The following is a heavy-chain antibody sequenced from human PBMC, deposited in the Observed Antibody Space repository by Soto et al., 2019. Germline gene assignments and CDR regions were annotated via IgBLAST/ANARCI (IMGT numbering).Heavy chain of an antibody. CDR1: GGSISNFY. CDR2: ISYSGNT. CDR3: ARAPMVLSRSYFDS. D-gene: IGHD2-8*01. J-gene: IGHJ4*02. V-gene: IGHV4-59*01. Sequence: SETLSLTCPVSGGSISNFYWSWIRQPPGKVLEWIGYISYSGNTNYNPSLKSRVSISVDTSKNQLSLNLTSVTAADTAVYYCARAPMVLSRSYFDSWGQGTPVTVSS.